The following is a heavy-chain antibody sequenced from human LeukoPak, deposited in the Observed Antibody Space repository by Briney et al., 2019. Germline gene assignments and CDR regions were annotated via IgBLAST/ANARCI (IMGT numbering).Heavy chain of an antibody. D-gene: IGHD6-19*01. CDR3: ARGVRAVAGSYYYYGMDV. CDR1: GYTFTSYD. J-gene: IGHJ6*02. Sequence: GASVKVSCKASGYTFTSYDINWVRQATGQGLEWMGWMNPNSGNTGYAQKFQGRVTMTRNTSISTAYMELSSLRSEDTAVYYCARGVRAVAGSYYYYGMDVWGQGTTVTVSS. V-gene: IGHV1-8*01. CDR2: MNPNSGNT.